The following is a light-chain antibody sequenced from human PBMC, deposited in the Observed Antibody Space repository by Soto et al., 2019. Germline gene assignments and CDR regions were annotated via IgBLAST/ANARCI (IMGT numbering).Light chain of an antibody. CDR3: QQRSKWPIT. J-gene: IGKJ5*01. Sequence: EIVMTQSPATLSVSPGERATLSCRASQSVRSYLAWYQQKPGQAPRLLIYDASNRATGIPARFSGSGSGTDFTLTISSLEPEDFAVYYCQQRSKWPITFGQGTRLEIK. CDR2: DAS. CDR1: QSVRSY. V-gene: IGKV3-11*01.